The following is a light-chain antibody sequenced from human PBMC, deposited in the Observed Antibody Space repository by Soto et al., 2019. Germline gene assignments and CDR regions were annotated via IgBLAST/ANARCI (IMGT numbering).Light chain of an antibody. Sequence: SYELTQPSSVSVSPGQTARITCSGDVLAKKYARWFQQKPGQAPILVIYKDTERPSGIPERFSGSSSGTTVTLTISGAQVEDEADYYCYSAADNYRVFGGGTQRTVL. CDR3: YSAADNYRV. V-gene: IGLV3-27*01. J-gene: IGLJ3*02. CDR1: VLAKKY. CDR2: KDT.